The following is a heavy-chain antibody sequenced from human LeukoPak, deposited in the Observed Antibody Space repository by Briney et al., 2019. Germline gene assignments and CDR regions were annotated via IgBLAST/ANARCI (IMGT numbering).Heavy chain of an antibody. CDR2: IYYTGNT. V-gene: IGHV4-39*01. D-gene: IGHD3/OR15-3a*01. CDR1: GASVSGSPYY. J-gene: IGHJ4*02. CDR3: AKQTGSGLFILP. Sequence: SETLSLTCTVSGASVSGSPYYWGWIRQPPGKGLEWIGSIYYTGNTYYNASLKSRVTISIDTSKNQFSLKLTSVTAADTAVYYCAKQTGSGLFILPGGQGTLVTVSS.